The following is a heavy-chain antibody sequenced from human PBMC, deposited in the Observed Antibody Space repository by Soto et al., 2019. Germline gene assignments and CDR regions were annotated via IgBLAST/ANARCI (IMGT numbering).Heavy chain of an antibody. CDR1: GFTFSSYA. CDR2: ISCSGGST. D-gene: IGHD6-19*01. Sequence: EVQLLESGGGLVQPGGSLRLSCAASGFTFSSYAMSWVRQARGKGREWVSAISCSGGSTYYADPVKGRFTISRDNSKHTLYLQMKSLRAEDTPVYYCATERQWRHYYLHYWGQGTLVTVSS. V-gene: IGHV3-23*01. J-gene: IGHJ4*02. CDR3: ATERQWRHYYLHY.